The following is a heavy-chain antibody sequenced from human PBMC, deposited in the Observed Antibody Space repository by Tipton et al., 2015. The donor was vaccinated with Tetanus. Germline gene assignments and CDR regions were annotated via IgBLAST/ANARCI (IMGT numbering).Heavy chain of an antibody. Sequence: TLSLTCTVSGDSISLYYWSWIRQPPGKGLEWIGHIYYSGNTKYNPSLKGRVTMSVDTSKNQFSLNLTSVTPADTDVYYCARDLRRYQQNNWFDPWGQGTLVTVSS. CDR2: IYYSGNT. V-gene: IGHV4-59*01. CDR3: ARDLRRYQQNNWFDP. J-gene: IGHJ5*02. D-gene: IGHD2-2*01. CDR1: GDSISLYY.